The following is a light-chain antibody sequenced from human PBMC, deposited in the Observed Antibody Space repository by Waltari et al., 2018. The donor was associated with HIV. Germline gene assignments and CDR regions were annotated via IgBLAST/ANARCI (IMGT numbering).Light chain of an antibody. CDR3: GTLDTSLYSYV. Sequence: QSILTQPHSVSAAPGQKVTISCSGTTSNIGNGFVSWHQQLPGTAPKLLIDDKDKRPSGSPDRFSGSQSGTSATLDITGLQTVDEADYYCGTLDTSLYSYVFATGSKVTVL. CDR1: TSNIGNGF. J-gene: IGLJ1*01. V-gene: IGLV1-51*01. CDR2: DKD.